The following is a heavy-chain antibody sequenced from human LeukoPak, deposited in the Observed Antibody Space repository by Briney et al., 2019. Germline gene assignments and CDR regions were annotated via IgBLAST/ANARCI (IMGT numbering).Heavy chain of an antibody. V-gene: IGHV1-3*01. CDR3: ARIIQDYGGNSRTFDY. Sequence: ASVKVSCKASGYTFTSYAMHWVRQAPGQRLEWMRWINAGNGNTKYSQKFQGRVTITRDTSASTAYMELSSLRSEDTAVYYCARIIQDYGGNSRTFDYWGQGTLVTVSS. D-gene: IGHD4-23*01. CDR1: GYTFTSYA. J-gene: IGHJ4*02. CDR2: INAGNGNT.